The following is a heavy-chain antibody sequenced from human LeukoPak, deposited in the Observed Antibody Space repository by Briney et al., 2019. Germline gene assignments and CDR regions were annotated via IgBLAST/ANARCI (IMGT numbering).Heavy chain of an antibody. J-gene: IGHJ4*02. CDR3: ARDARIVGATPPGY. CDR1: GGSISSYY. D-gene: IGHD1-26*01. CDR2: IYYSGST. Sequence: SETLSLTCTVSGGSISSYYWSWIRQPPGKGLEWIGYIYYSGSTNYNPSLKSRVTISVDTSKNQFSLKLSSVTAADTAVYYCARDARIVGATPPGYWGQGTLVTVSS. V-gene: IGHV4-59*01.